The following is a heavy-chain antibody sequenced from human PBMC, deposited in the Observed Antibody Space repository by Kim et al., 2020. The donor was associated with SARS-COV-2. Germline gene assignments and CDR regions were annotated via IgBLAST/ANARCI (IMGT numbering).Heavy chain of an antibody. J-gene: IGHJ4*02. D-gene: IGHD2-2*01. V-gene: IGHV3-23*01. CDR1: GFTFSSYA. CDR3: AKPTGRDCNGANCYYFDS. Sequence: GGSLKLSCAASGFTFSSYAMNWVRQAPGKGLEWVSSIVDSYDSTYYANSVKGRFTISRDNSKNTVYLQMNSLRADDTAVYFCAKPTGRDCNGANCYYFDSWGQGTPVTVSS. CDR2: IVDSYDST.